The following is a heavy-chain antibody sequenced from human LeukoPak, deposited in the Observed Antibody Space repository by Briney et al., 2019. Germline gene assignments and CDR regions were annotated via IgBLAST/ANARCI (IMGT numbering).Heavy chain of an antibody. CDR3: AGSYVSRSFDY. CDR1: GFTVSNNY. Sequence: GGSLRLSCAASGFTVSNNYMSWVRQAPGKGLDWVSIIYRGGSTYYADSVKDRFTISRDNSKNTVYLQMNSLRAEDTAVYYCAGSYVSRSFDYWGQGTLVTASS. CDR2: IYRGGST. J-gene: IGHJ4*02. D-gene: IGHD3-16*01. V-gene: IGHV3-66*01.